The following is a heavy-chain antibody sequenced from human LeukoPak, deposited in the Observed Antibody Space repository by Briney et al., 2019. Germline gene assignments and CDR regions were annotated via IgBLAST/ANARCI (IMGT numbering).Heavy chain of an antibody. V-gene: IGHV4-39*07. CDR3: ARSNYARGYGMDV. CDR2: INHSGST. J-gene: IGHJ6*02. CDR1: GGSISSSSYY. Sequence: SETLSLTCTVSGGSISSSSYYWSWIRQPPGKGLEWIGEINHSGSTNYNPSLKSRVTISVDTSKNQFSLKLSSVTAADTAVYYCARSNYARGYGMDVWGQGTTVTVSS. D-gene: IGHD4-11*01.